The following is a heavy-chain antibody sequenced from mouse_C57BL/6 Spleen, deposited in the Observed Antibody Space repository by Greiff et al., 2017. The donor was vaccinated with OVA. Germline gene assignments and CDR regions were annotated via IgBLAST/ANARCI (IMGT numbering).Heavy chain of an antibody. CDR3: ARFPLYYYGSSYGWYFDV. CDR1: GFTFTDYY. J-gene: IGHJ1*03. V-gene: IGHV7-3*01. D-gene: IGHD1-1*01. CDR2: IRNKANGYTT. Sequence: EVKLVESGGGLVQPGGSLSLSCAASGFTFTDYYMSWVRQPPGKALEWLGFIRNKANGYTTEYSASVKGRFTISRDNPQSILYLQMNALRAEDSATYYCARFPLYYYGSSYGWYFDVWGTGTTVTVSS.